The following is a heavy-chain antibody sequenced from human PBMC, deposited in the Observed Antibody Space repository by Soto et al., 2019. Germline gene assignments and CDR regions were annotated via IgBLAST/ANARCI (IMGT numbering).Heavy chain of an antibody. CDR1: GFTFSDYY. Sequence: QVQLVESGGGLVKTSGSLRIACAASGFTFSDYYMSWVRQAPGKGLEWVSYISSSGNTIYYADSVKGRFTFSRDNAKNSVYLQMNSLRAEDTALYFCAKMSSENYYDPVFSWGQGTLVTVSS. V-gene: IGHV3-11*01. J-gene: IGHJ4*02. CDR2: ISSSGNTI. CDR3: AKMSSENYYDPVFS. D-gene: IGHD3-22*01.